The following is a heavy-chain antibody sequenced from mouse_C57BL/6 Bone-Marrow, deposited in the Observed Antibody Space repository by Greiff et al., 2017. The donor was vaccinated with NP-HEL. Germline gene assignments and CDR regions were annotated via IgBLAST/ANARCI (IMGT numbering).Heavy chain of an antibody. CDR2: IYPGDGDT. CDR1: GYAFSSSW. D-gene: IGHD2-12*01. V-gene: IGHV1-82*01. J-gene: IGHJ1*03. Sequence: VQLQQPGPELVKPGASVKISCKASGYAFSSSWMNWVKQRPGKGLEWIGRIYPGDGDTNYNGKFKGKATLTADKSSSTAYMQLSSLTSEDSAVYFCAREELLAYFDVWGTGTTVTVSS. CDR3: AREELLAYFDV.